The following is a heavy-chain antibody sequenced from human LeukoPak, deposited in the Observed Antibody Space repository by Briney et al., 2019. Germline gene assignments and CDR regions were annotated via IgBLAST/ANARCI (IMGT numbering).Heavy chain of an antibody. Sequence: GGSLRLSCAASGFTFSSYAVHWVRQAPGKGLEWVAVISYDGSNKYYADSVKGRFTISRDNSKNTLCLQMNSLRAEDTAVYYCARDSRDGYNLDYWGQGTLVTVSS. D-gene: IGHD5-24*01. CDR3: ARDSRDGYNLDY. J-gene: IGHJ4*02. CDR1: GFTFSSYA. V-gene: IGHV3-30*04. CDR2: ISYDGSNK.